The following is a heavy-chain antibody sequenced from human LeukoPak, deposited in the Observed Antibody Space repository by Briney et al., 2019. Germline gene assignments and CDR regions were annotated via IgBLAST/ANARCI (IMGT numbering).Heavy chain of an antibody. J-gene: IGHJ4*02. CDR2: ISGSGDST. CDR1: GFTVSSNY. D-gene: IGHD6-13*01. CDR3: AKGLAAAYCFDY. V-gene: IGHV3-23*01. Sequence: GGSLRLSCAASGFTVSSNYMSWVRQAPGRGLEWVSVISGSGDSTYYADSVKGRFTISRDNSKNTLYLQMNSLRAEDTAVYYCAKGLAAAYCFDYWGQGTLVTVSS.